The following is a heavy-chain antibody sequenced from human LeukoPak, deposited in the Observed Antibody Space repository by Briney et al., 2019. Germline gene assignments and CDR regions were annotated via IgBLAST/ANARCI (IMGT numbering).Heavy chain of an antibody. Sequence: ASVKVSCKASGYTFTSYGISWVRQAPGQGLEWMGWISAYNGNTNYAQKLQCRVTMTTDTSTSTAYMELRSLRSDDTAVHYCARDTNYDFWSGYYPPYYFDYWGQGTLVTVSS. CDR1: GYTFTSYG. D-gene: IGHD3-3*01. J-gene: IGHJ4*02. CDR2: ISAYNGNT. CDR3: ARDTNYDFWSGYYPPYYFDY. V-gene: IGHV1-18*01.